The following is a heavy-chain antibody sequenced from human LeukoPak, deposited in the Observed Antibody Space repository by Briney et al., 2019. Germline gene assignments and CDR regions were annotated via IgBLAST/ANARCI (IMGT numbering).Heavy chain of an antibody. CDR3: AKDEIQVLVGAGPGY. J-gene: IGHJ4*02. Sequence: PGGSLRLSCAASGFTFSSYGIHWVRQAPGKGLEWVAFIRNDGSNKYYADSVKGRFTISRDNSKNTLYLQMNSLRAEGMALYHCAKDEIQVLVGAGPGYWGQGTLVTVSS. V-gene: IGHV3-30*02. CDR2: IRNDGSNK. CDR1: GFTFSSYG. D-gene: IGHD1-26*01.